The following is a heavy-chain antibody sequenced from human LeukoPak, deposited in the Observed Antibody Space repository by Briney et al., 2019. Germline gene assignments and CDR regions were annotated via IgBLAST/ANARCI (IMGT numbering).Heavy chain of an antibody. D-gene: IGHD6-13*01. Sequence: SETLSLTCTVSGGSISNYYWSWIRQPPGKGLEWIGYIYYSGTTNYNPSLKSRVTISVDTSKNQFSLKLNPVTAAGTAVYYCARGVYIAAAQYGYWGQGTLVTVSS. CDR2: IYYSGTT. V-gene: IGHV4-59*01. J-gene: IGHJ4*02. CDR1: GGSISNYY. CDR3: ARGVYIAAAQYGY.